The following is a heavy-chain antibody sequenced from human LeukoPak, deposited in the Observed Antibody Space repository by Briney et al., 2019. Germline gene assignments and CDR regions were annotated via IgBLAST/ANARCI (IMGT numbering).Heavy chain of an antibody. V-gene: IGHV4-4*07. CDR1: GGSISSYY. CDR2: IYTSGST. Sequence: SETLSLTCTVSGGSISSYYWSWIRQPAGKGLEWIGRIYTSGSTNYNPSLKSRVTMSVDTSKNQFSLKLSSVTAADTAVYYCARVVYYDSSGPLEAFDIWGQGTMVTVSS. D-gene: IGHD3-22*01. CDR3: ARVVYYDSSGPLEAFDI. J-gene: IGHJ3*02.